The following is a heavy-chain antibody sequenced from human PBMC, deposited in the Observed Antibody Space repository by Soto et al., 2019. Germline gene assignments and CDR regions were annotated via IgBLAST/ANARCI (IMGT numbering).Heavy chain of an antibody. CDR3: VRPYYSSSWFPFDR. CDR1: GFDFGDYY. D-gene: IGHD6-13*01. CDR2: IDSGDGTT. Sequence: QVQLVESGGGLVKPGGSLRLSCTGSGFDFGDYYMSWIRQAPGKGLEWVSYIDSGDGTTYYTDSVKGRFTISRDNAKKTVYLQMSSLRVEDTALYYCVRPYYSSSWFPFDRWSQGTLVTVSS. V-gene: IGHV3-11*01. J-gene: IGHJ4*02.